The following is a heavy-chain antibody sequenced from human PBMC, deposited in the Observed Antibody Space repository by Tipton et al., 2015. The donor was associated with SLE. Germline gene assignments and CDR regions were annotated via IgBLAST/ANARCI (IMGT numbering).Heavy chain of an antibody. J-gene: IGHJ3*02. CDR3: ARDSRPYYDFWSGYYRGAFDI. CDR1: GGSISTYY. Sequence: TLSLTCTVSGGSISTYYWTWIRQPPGKGLEWIGYIYDSRSTNYNPSLKSRVTISRDTSKNQFSLKLSSVTAADTAVYYCARDSRPYYDFWSGYYRGAFDIWGQGTMVTVSS. D-gene: IGHD3-3*01. V-gene: IGHV4-4*08. CDR2: IYDSRST.